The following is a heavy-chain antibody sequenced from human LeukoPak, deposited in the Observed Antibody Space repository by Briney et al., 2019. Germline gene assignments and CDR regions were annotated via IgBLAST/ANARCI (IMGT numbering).Heavy chain of an antibody. CDR2: IYYSGST. CDR1: GGSISSSSFY. V-gene: IGHV4-39*01. Sequence: SETLSLTCTVSGGSISSSSFYWGWIRQPPGKGLEWIGSIYYSGSTYYNPSLKSRVTISVDTSKNQFSLKLSSVTAADTAVYYCARTPLPVYYDSSGYYYAGEEWCFDIWGQGTMVTVSS. CDR3: ARTPLPVYYDSSGYYYAGEEWCFDI. D-gene: IGHD3-22*01. J-gene: IGHJ3*02.